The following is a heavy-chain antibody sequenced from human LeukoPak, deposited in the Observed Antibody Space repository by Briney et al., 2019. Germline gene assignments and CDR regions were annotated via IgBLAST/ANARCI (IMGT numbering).Heavy chain of an antibody. CDR2: IWYDGSNK. CDR3: AKAFLTYYDFWSGYYPDY. CDR1: GFTFSSYG. V-gene: IGHV3-33*06. D-gene: IGHD3-3*01. Sequence: GRSLRLSCAASGFTFSSYGMHWVRQAPGKVLEWVAVIWYDGSNKYYADSVKGRFTISRDNSKNTLYLQMNSLRAEDTAVYYCAKAFLTYYDFWSGYYPDYWGQGTLVTVSS. J-gene: IGHJ4*02.